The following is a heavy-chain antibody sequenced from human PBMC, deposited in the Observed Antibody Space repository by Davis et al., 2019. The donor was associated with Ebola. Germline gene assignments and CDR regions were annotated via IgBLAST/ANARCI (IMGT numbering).Heavy chain of an antibody. D-gene: IGHD4-23*01. Sequence: PSETLSLTCTVSGGSISSGDYYWSWIRQPPGKGLEWIGYIYYSGSTYYNPSLKSRVTISVDTSKNQFSLKLSSVTAADTAVYYCARAGLRWYKGPHFDYWGQGTLVTVSS. V-gene: IGHV4-30-4*01. CDR1: GGSISSGDYY. CDR2: IYYSGST. J-gene: IGHJ4*02. CDR3: ARAGLRWYKGPHFDY.